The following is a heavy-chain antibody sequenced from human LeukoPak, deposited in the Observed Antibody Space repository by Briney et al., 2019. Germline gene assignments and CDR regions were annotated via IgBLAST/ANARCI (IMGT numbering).Heavy chain of an antibody. CDR1: GGSFSGYY. D-gene: IGHD2-15*01. V-gene: IGHV4-34*01. Sequence: SETLSLTCAVYGGSFSGYYWSWIRQPPGKGLEWIGEINHSGSTNYNPSLKSRVTISVDTSKNQFSLKLSSVTAADTAVYYCARAPSRRYCSGGSCYFLGYWGQGTLVTVSS. CDR2: INHSGST. J-gene: IGHJ4*02. CDR3: ARAPSRRYCSGGSCYFLGY.